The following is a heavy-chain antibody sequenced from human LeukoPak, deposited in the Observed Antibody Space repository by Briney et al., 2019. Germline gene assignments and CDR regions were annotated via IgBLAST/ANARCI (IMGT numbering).Heavy chain of an antibody. J-gene: IGHJ4*02. CDR1: GFTFSSSG. V-gene: IGHV3-30*03. CDR3: ARTREQWQVLDY. CDR2: ISHEGSQT. Sequence: PGRSLRLSCAASGFTFSSSGMHWVRQAPGKGLEWVAVISHEGSQTYYADSVRGRFTISRDNSKNMVYLQMNSLRAEDTAVYYCARTREQWQVLDYWGQGTLVTVSS. D-gene: IGHD6-19*01.